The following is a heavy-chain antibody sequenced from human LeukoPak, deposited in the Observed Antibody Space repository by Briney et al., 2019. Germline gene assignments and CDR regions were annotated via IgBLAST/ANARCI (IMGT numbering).Heavy chain of an antibody. CDR1: GASISDHY. J-gene: IGHJ5*02. CDR2: IYNSEAP. D-gene: IGHD3-10*01. V-gene: IGHV4-4*08. Sequence: SETLSLTCSVSGASISDHYWSWIRQPPGKGLEWIAYIYNSEAPNYNPSLNARVTMSLDMSKNQFSLRLSSVTAADTAVYYCARDRGNNWFDPWGQGTLVTVSS. CDR3: ARDRGNNWFDP.